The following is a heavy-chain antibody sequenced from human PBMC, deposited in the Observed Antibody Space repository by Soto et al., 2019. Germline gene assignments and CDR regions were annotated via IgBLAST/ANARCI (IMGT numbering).Heavy chain of an antibody. CDR1: GGSISSSSYY. J-gene: IGHJ4*02. CDR3: ARIAPLRFFDCSPTTNIDN. Sequence: SETLSLTCTVSGGSISSSSYYWGWIRQPPGKGLEWIGSIYYSGSTYYNPSLKSRVTISVDTSKNQFSLKLSSVTAADTAVYYCARIAPLRFFDCSPTTNIDNWCQENLLTISS. V-gene: IGHV4-39*01. CDR2: IYYSGST. D-gene: IGHD3-9*01.